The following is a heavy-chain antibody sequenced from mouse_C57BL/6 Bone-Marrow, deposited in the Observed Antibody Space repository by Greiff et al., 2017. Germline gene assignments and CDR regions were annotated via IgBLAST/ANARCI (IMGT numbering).Heavy chain of an antibody. CDR2: ISDGGSYT. CDR3: ARDDYDAWFAY. J-gene: IGHJ3*01. V-gene: IGHV5-4*01. D-gene: IGHD2-4*01. CDR1: GFTFSSYA. Sequence: EVKLMESGGGLVKPGGSLKLSCAASGFTFSSYAMSWVRQTPEKRLEWVATISDGGSYTYYPDNVKGRFTISRDNAKNNLYLQMSHLKSEDTAMYYCARDDYDAWFAYWGQGTLVTVSA.